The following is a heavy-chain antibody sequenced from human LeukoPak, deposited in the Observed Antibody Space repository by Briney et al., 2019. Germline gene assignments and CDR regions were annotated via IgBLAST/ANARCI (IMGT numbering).Heavy chain of an antibody. J-gene: IGHJ4*02. D-gene: IGHD1-1*01. Sequence: GESLRISCKGSGYSFTSYWIIWVRQMPGKGLEWMGRIDPRDSYTNYSPSFQGHVTISVDKSVNTAYLQWNSLKASDTATYYCARGGTATRIFDYWGQGTLVTVSS. CDR2: IDPRDSYT. CDR1: GYSFTSYW. V-gene: IGHV5-10-1*01. CDR3: ARGGTATRIFDY.